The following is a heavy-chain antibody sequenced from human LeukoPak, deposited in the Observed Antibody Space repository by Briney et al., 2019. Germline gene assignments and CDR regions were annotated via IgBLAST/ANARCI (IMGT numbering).Heavy chain of an antibody. D-gene: IGHD2-21*02. Sequence: GGSLRLSCAASGFTFSDYYMSWIRQAPGKGLEWVSYISSSGSTIYYADSVKGRFTISRDNAKNSLYLQMNSLRAEDTAVYYCARAPTHLAYCGGDCYSHLDYWGQGTLVTVSS. CDR3: ARAPTHLAYCGGDCYSHLDY. V-gene: IGHV3-11*04. CDR1: GFTFSDYY. J-gene: IGHJ4*02. CDR2: ISSSGSTI.